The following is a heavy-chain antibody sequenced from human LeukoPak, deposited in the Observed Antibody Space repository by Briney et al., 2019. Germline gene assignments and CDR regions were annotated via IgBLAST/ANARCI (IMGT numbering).Heavy chain of an antibody. J-gene: IGHJ5*02. CDR3: ARESSVNGEPYNWFDP. Sequence: PSQTLSLTCTVSGGSISSGDYYWSWIRQPPGKGLEWIGYIYYSGSTYYNPSLKSRVTISVDTSKNQFSLKLSSVTAADTAVYYCARESSVNGEPYNWFDPWGQGTLVTVSS. D-gene: IGHD1-1*01. V-gene: IGHV4-30-4*01. CDR1: GGSISSGDYY. CDR2: IYYSGST.